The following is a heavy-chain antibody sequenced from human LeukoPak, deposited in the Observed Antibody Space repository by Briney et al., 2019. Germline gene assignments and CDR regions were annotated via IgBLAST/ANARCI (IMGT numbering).Heavy chain of an antibody. V-gene: IGHV1-2*06. CDR3: ARGGSSSWSSPHWYLDL. CDR2: INANNGDT. Sequence: APVRVTCMASGYNFTSYYMYWVRQAPGQGLEWMGRINANNGDTEYARKFQGRVTMTRDTSINSAHMELKNLASDDTAVYYCARGGSSSWSSPHWYLDLWGRGTLVTVSS. J-gene: IGHJ2*01. D-gene: IGHD6-13*01. CDR1: GYNFTSYY.